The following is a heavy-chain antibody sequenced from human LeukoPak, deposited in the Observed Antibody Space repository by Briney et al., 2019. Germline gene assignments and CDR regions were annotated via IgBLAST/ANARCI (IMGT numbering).Heavy chain of an antibody. V-gene: IGHV3-20*01. D-gene: IGHD3-10*01. Sequence: ETLSLTCTVSGGSISSYYWSWIRQPPGKGLEWVSGINWSGGSTGYADSVKGRFTISRDNAKNSLYLQMNSLRAEDTALYHCARRRRGGSGSYEGYYFDYWGQGTLVTVSS. CDR3: ARRRRGGSGSYEGYYFDY. J-gene: IGHJ4*02. CDR2: INWSGGST. CDR1: GGSISSYY.